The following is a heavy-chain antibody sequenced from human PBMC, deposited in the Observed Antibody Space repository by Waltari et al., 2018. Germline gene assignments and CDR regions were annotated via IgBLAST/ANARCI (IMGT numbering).Heavy chain of an antibody. CDR2: ISGSGSTT. Sequence: EVHLAESGGGLVQPGGSLRLSCAASGFTFNGYAMSWVRQAPGKGLEWVSSISGSGSTTYNADSVKGRFTISRDKSKNSLYLQMNSLRAEDTAVYYCARDSIGYNWNYGMDVWGQGTTVTVSS. CDR3: ARDSIGYNWNYGMDV. D-gene: IGHD1-20*01. J-gene: IGHJ6*02. V-gene: IGHV3-23*04. CDR1: GFTFNGYA.